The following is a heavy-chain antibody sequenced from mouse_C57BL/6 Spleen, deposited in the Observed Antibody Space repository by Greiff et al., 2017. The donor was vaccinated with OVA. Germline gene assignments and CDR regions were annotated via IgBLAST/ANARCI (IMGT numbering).Heavy chain of an antibody. J-gene: IGHJ2*01. Sequence: EVKLMESGGGLVQPGGSLSLSCAASGFTFTDYYMSWVRQPPGKALEWLGFIRNKDNGYTTEYSASVKGRFTISRDTSQSILYLQMNALRAEDSATYYCARSFNTLFDYWGQGTTLTVSS. V-gene: IGHV7-3*01. CDR1: GFTFTDYY. CDR2: IRNKDNGYTT. CDR3: ARSFNTLFDY.